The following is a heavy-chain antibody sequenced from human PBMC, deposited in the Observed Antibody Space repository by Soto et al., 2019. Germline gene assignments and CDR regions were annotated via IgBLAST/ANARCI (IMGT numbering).Heavy chain of an antibody. CDR2: IWFDGSTT. V-gene: IGHV3-33*06. J-gene: IGHJ4*02. CDR1: GFTFSDYG. Sequence: QVQLVESGGGVVQVGRSLRLSCAASGFTFSDYGMHWVRQPPGKGLEWVAAIWFDGSTTYYRESVKGRFSISRDNSKNTLNLQMNSLRVDDTAVYYCAKDVDFSTGKPSRTFDSWGQGTLVAVSS. CDR3: AKDVDFSTGKPSRTFDS. D-gene: IGHD3-3*01.